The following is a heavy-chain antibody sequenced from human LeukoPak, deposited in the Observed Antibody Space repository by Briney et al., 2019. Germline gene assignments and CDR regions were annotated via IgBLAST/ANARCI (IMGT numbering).Heavy chain of an antibody. CDR2: ISGSGGST. J-gene: IGHJ4*02. V-gene: IGHV3-23*01. CDR1: GFTFSSYA. Sequence: GGSLRLSCAASGFTFSSYAMSWVRQAPGKGLEWVSAISGSGGSTYYADSVKGRFTISRDNSKNTLYLQMNSLRAEDTAVYYCARETVSGRGVVTAMTIDHWGQGTLVTVSS. CDR3: ARETVSGRGVVTAMTIDH. D-gene: IGHD2-21*02.